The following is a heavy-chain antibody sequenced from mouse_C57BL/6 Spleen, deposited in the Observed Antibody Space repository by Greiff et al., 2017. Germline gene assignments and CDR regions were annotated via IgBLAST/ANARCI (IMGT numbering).Heavy chain of an antibody. V-gene: IGHV14-1*01. D-gene: IGHD2-5*01. Sequence: DVKLQESGAELVRPGASVKLSCTASGFNIKDYYMHWVKQRPEQGLEWIGRIDPEDGDTEYALKFQGKATMTADTSSNTAYLQLSSLTSEDTAVYYCTPYSNYWYFDVWGTGTTVTVSS. CDR3: TPYSNYWYFDV. CDR2: IDPEDGDT. J-gene: IGHJ1*03. CDR1: GFNIKDYY.